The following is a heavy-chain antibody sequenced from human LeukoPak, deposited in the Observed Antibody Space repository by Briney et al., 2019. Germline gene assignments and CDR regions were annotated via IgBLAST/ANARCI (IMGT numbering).Heavy chain of an antibody. Sequence: PSETLSLTCTVSGGSIGSGNYYWAWIRQPPGKGLEWIGSMYYSGSTYYNPSLKSRVTISVDTSKNQFSLKLSSVTATDTAVYYCASPYFDFWGQGTLVTVSS. J-gene: IGHJ4*02. V-gene: IGHV4-39*01. CDR1: GGSIGSGNYY. CDR3: ASPYFDF. CDR2: MYYSGST.